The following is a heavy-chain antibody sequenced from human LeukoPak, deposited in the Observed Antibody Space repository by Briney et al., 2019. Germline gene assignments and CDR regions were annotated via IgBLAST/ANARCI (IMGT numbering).Heavy chain of an antibody. Sequence: PSQTLSLTCTVSGGFISSGGYYWSWIRQHPGKGLEWLGYIYCSGSTYYNPSLKSRVTISVDTSKNQFSLKLSSVTAADTAVYYCARSERWFGELSAFDYWGQGTLVTVSS. D-gene: IGHD3-10*01. CDR3: ARSERWFGELSAFDY. V-gene: IGHV4-31*03. CDR1: GGFISSGGYY. J-gene: IGHJ4*02. CDR2: IYCSGST.